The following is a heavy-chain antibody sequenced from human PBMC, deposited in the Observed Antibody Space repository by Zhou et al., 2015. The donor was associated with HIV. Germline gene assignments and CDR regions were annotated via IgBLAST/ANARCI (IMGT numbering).Heavy chain of an antibody. J-gene: IGHJ6*02. CDR1: GGTFSSYA. CDR2: IIPIFGTA. CDR3: ASRRRDSSSPQPGVDYYYYGMDV. Sequence: QVQLVQSGAEVKKPGSSVKVSCKASGGTFSSYAISWVRQAPGQGLEWMGGIIPIFGTANYAQKFQGRVTITADKSTSTAYMELSSLRSEDTAVYYCASRRRDSSSPQPGVDYYYYGMDVWGQGTTVTVSS. V-gene: IGHV1-69*06. D-gene: IGHD6-6*01.